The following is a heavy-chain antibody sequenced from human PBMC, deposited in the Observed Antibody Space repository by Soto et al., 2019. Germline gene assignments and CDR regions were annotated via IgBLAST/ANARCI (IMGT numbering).Heavy chain of an antibody. CDR3: AREPCITIFGVVICGFDY. Sequence: GGSLRLSCAASGFTFSSYWMSWVRQAPGKGLEWVANIKQDGSGKYYVDSVKGRFTISRDNAKNSLYLQMNSLRAEDTAVYYCAREPCITIFGVVICGFDYWGPGTLDTVST. D-gene: IGHD3-3*01. CDR2: IKQDGSGK. CDR1: GFTFSSYW. J-gene: IGHJ4*02. V-gene: IGHV3-7*03.